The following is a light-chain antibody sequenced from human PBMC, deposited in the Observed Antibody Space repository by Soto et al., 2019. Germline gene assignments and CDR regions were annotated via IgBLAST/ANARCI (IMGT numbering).Light chain of an antibody. CDR2: GAS. Sequence: EIVLTHSPGTLSLSPCERATLSCSASQSVSSSYLAWYQQKPGQAPRLLIYGASSRATGIPDRFSGSGSETDFTLTISRLEPEDFAVYYCHHYGSTFGQGTKVDIK. CDR3: HHYGST. V-gene: IGKV3-20*01. J-gene: IGKJ1*01. CDR1: QSVSSSY.